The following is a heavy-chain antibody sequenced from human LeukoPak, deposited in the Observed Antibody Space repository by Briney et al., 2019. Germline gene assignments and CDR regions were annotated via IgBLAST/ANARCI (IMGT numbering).Heavy chain of an antibody. J-gene: IGHJ4*02. V-gene: IGHV3-23*01. Sequence: GGSLRLSCAASGFTFSSYAMSWVRQAPGKGLEWVSAISGGGGSTYYADSVKGRFTISRDNSKNTLYLQMNSLRAEDTAVYYCAKDGTNPKYYDSSRVGDYFDYWGQGTLVTVSS. D-gene: IGHD3-22*01. CDR3: AKDGTNPKYYDSSRVGDYFDY. CDR1: GFTFSSYA. CDR2: ISGGGGST.